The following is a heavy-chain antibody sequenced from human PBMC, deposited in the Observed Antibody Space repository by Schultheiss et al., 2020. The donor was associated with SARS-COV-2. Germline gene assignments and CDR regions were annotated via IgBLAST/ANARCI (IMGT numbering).Heavy chain of an antibody. Sequence: GGSLRLSCAASGFTFSSYAMSWVRQAPGKGLEWVSAISGSGGSTYYADSVKGRFTISRDNSKNTLYLQMNSLRAEDTAVYYCAKDLGYYYDSSGYRGFFDYWGQGTLVTVSS. CDR2: ISGSGGST. CDR3: AKDLGYYYDSSGYRGFFDY. D-gene: IGHD3-22*01. V-gene: IGHV3-23*01. CDR1: GFTFSSYA. J-gene: IGHJ4*02.